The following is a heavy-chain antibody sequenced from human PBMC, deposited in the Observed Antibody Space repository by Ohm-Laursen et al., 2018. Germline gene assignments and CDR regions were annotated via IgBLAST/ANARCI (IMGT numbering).Heavy chain of an antibody. V-gene: IGHV3-74*01. CDR1: GFTFSSYW. J-gene: IGHJ5*02. CDR2: INSDGSST. Sequence: SLRLSCAASGFTFSSYWMHWVRQAPGKGLVWVSRINSDGSSTSYADSVKGRFTISRDNAKNTLYLQMNSLRAEDTAVYYCARDHCTNGVCYTPHNWFEPWGQGTLVTVSS. D-gene: IGHD2-8*01. CDR3: ARDHCTNGVCYTPHNWFEP.